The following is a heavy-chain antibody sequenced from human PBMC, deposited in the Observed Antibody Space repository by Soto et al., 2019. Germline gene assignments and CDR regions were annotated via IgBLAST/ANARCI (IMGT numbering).Heavy chain of an antibody. CDR3: AREDSGSPLDY. CDR1: GFTFSSYA. Sequence: GGSLRLSCAASGFTFSSYAMTWVGQAQGKGLEWVAVLSNDGRNKYYADSVKGRFTISRDNSKNTLYLQMNSLRAEDTAVYYCAREDSGSPLDYWGQGTLVTVSS. CDR2: LSNDGRNK. J-gene: IGHJ4*02. V-gene: IGHV3-30*04. D-gene: IGHD3-10*01.